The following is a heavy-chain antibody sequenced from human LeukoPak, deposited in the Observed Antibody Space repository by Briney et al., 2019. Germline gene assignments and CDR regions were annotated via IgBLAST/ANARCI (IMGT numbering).Heavy chain of an antibody. Sequence: PGGSLRLSCAASGFTFSSYAMSWVRQAPGKGLEWVSAISGSGGSTYYADSVKGRFTISRDNSKNTLYLQMNSLRAEDTAVYYCAKGKYYYDSSGYYSWFDPWGQGTLVTVSS. CDR3: AKGKYYYDSSGYYSWFDP. D-gene: IGHD3-22*01. V-gene: IGHV3-23*01. CDR1: GFTFSSYA. CDR2: ISGSGGST. J-gene: IGHJ5*02.